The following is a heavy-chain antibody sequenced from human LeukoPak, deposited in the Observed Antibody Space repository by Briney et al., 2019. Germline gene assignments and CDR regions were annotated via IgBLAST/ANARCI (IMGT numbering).Heavy chain of an antibody. CDR1: GYSFTSYW. CDR2: IYPIDSDT. CDR3: ARRSLGFLEWLLAGAFDI. D-gene: IGHD3-3*02. J-gene: IGHJ3*02. Sequence: GESLKISCKGSGYSFTSYWIGWVRQMPGKGLEWMGIIYPIDSDTRYSPSFQGQVTISADKSISTAYLQWTSLKASDTAMYYCARRSLGFLEWLLAGAFDIWGQGTIVTVSS. V-gene: IGHV5-51*01.